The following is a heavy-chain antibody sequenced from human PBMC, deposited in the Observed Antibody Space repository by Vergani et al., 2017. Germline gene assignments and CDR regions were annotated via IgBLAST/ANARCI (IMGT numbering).Heavy chain of an antibody. CDR1: GGSMSGYY. CDR3: GRVADFYGLESRLLDL. CDR2: MYHSGST. Sequence: QVRLQESGPGLVKPSETLSLTCSVSGGSMSGYYWRWIRQPPGKELEWIGYMYHSGSTNYNPSLETRLTISGDASKNQFSLKLNSVTAAGTAVYYCGRVADFYGLESRLLDLWVQGILVTVSS. D-gene: IGHD3-10*01. V-gene: IGHV4-59*01. J-gene: IGHJ5*02.